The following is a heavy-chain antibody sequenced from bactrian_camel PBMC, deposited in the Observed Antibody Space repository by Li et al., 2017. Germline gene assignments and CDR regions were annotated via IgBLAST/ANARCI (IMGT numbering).Heavy chain of an antibody. V-gene: IGHV3S53*01. D-gene: IGHD6*01. CDR1: TYTVGTRC. Sequence: HVQLVESGGGLVQPGGSLRLSCAISTYTVGTRCIGWFRQSPGKEREGVARVHSDGGTSYKDSVKGRFTVSKDEAKDTVYLQMNSLKPEDTAMYLCKTSGWGTCGDYWGQGTQVTVS. CDR2: VHSDGGT. J-gene: IGHJ4*01. CDR3: KTSGWGTCGDY.